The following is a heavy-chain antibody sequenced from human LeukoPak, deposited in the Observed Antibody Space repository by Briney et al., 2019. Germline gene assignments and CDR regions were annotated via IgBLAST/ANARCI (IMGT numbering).Heavy chain of an antibody. CDR2: INTNTGNP. CDR1: GYTFTSYA. V-gene: IGHV7-4-1*02. Sequence: ASVKVFCKASGYTFTSYAMNWVRQAPGQGLEWMGWINTNTGNPTYAQGFTGRFVFPLDTSVSTAYLQISSLKAGDTAVYYCARDAEQQLVPIKAYGMDVWGQGTTVTVSS. J-gene: IGHJ6*02. CDR3: ARDAEQQLVPIKAYGMDV. D-gene: IGHD6-13*01.